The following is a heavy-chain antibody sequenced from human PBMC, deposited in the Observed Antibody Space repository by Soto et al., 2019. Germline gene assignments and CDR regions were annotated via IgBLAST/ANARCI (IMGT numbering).Heavy chain of an antibody. D-gene: IGHD6-19*01. V-gene: IGHV1-2*02. CDR3: AKEGDDSGWFAY. CDR1: GYPLTDYY. CDR2: ISPKSGAT. J-gene: IGHJ4*02. Sequence: QVQLVQSGAEVKKPGASVKVSCKASGYPLTDYYIHWVRQAHGQGPEWLGWISPKSGATKFAQNFQGRVTMTRDTSINTAYMELSGLRSDDTAMYYCAKEGDDSGWFAYWGQGTLVTVSS.